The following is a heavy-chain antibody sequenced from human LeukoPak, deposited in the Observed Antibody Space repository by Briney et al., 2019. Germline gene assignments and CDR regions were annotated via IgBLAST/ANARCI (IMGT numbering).Heavy chain of an antibody. D-gene: IGHD1-26*01. V-gene: IGHV3-74*01. CDR1: GFTFNSHW. CDR2: ISADGSST. CDR3: GRDGQGSTPLGY. J-gene: IGHJ4*02. Sequence: GGSLRLSCAASGFTFNSHWMHWVRQAPGRGLVWVSGISADGSSTRYADPVNGRFTISRDNDKNTLYLQMNSLRAEDTAVYYCGRDGQGSTPLGYWGQGTLVTVSS.